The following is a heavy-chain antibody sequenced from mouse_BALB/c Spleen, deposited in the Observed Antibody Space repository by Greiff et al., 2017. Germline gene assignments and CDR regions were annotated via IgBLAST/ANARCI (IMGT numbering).Heavy chain of an antibody. CDR2: ISDGGSYT. CDR1: GFTFSDYY. Sequence: EVKLVESGGGLVKPGGSLKLSCAASGFTFSDYYMYWVRQTPEKRLEWVATISDGGSYTYYPDSVKGRFTISRDNAKNNLYLQMSSLKSEDTAMYYCARDQGGNPDYWGQGTTLTVSS. V-gene: IGHV5-4*02. D-gene: IGHD2-1*01. J-gene: IGHJ2*01. CDR3: ARDQGGNPDY.